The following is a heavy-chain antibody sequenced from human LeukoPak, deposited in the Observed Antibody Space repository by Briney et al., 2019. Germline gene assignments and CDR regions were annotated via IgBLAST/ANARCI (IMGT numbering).Heavy chain of an antibody. D-gene: IGHD3-10*01. CDR3: AKDLITMVRGGSFDY. CDR1: GFTFSSYA. J-gene: IGHJ4*02. Sequence: PGGSLRLSCAASGFTFSSYAMSWVRQAPGKGLGWVSAISGSGGSTYYADSVKGRFTISRDNSKNTLYLQMNSLRAEDTAVYYCAKDLITMVRGGSFDYWGQGTLVTVSS. V-gene: IGHV3-23*01. CDR2: ISGSGGST.